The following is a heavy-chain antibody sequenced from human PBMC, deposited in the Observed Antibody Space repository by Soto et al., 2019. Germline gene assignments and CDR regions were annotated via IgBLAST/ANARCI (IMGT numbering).Heavy chain of an antibody. Sequence: QVQLVQSGAEVRKPGSSVKVSCKASGGTFSTDAISWVRQAPGQGLEWMGGIIPMFGTPNYAQKFQGKVTIAAAKSTSTVYMELSSRRSEDTAVYFCARGSRYSSGWDFDYWGQGTLVTVSS. CDR2: IIPMFGTP. V-gene: IGHV1-69*06. D-gene: IGHD6-19*01. J-gene: IGHJ4*02. CDR3: ARGSRYSSGWDFDY. CDR1: GGTFSTDA.